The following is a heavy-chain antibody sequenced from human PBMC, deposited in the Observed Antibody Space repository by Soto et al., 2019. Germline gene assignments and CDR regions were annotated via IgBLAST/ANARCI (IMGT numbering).Heavy chain of an antibody. Sequence: SVTLSLTCSVSAGCSGGWDYYWGRIRQPPGKGLEWIGSIDYSGRTYSFSSLKSRVTISVDTSKNQFSLKLSAMTAADTATYYCARGNDYVWGSNRHYYFDTWGQGTLVTVS. J-gene: IGHJ4*02. CDR1: AGCSGGWDYY. V-gene: IGHV4-39*02. D-gene: IGHD3-16*02. CDR2: IDYSGRT. CDR3: ARGNDYVWGSNRHYYFDT.